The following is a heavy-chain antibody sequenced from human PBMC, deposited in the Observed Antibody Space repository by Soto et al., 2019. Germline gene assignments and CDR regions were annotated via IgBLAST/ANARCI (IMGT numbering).Heavy chain of an antibody. CDR3: ARDNVEYSSSLRWFDP. Sequence: SETLSLTCAVSGGSSSSSNWWSWVRQPPGKGLEWIGEIYHSGSTNYNPSLKSRVTISVDKSKNQFSLKLSSVTAADTAVYYCARDNVEYSSSLRWFDPWGQGTLVTVSS. D-gene: IGHD6-6*01. CDR1: GGSSSSSNW. J-gene: IGHJ5*02. V-gene: IGHV4-4*02. CDR2: IYHSGST.